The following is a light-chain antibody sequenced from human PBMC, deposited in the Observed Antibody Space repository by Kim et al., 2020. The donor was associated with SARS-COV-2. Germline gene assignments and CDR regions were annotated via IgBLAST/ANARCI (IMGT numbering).Light chain of an antibody. CDR1: SLRNYY. V-gene: IGLV3-19*01. J-gene: IGLJ2*01. CDR2: GRN. Sequence: SELTQDPAVSVALGQTVRITCQGDSLRNYYASWYQQKPGQAPVLVIYGRNNRPSGIPDRFSGSTSGNTASLTITGAQAEDEADYYCNSRDSSGNVVFGGGTKLTVL. CDR3: NSRDSSGNVV.